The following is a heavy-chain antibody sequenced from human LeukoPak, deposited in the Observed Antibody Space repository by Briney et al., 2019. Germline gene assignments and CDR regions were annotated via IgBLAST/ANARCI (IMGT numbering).Heavy chain of an antibody. Sequence: GGSLRLSCAASGFTFSDYWMSWVRQTPGKGLEWVANIKQDGSEEYYVDSMEGRFTVSRDNAKNSLSLQMNSLRADDTAVYYCARNSGWSVDYWCQGALVTVSS. V-gene: IGHV3-7*01. CDR3: ARNSGWSVDY. CDR1: GFTFSDYW. CDR2: IKQDGSEE. D-gene: IGHD6-19*01. J-gene: IGHJ4*02.